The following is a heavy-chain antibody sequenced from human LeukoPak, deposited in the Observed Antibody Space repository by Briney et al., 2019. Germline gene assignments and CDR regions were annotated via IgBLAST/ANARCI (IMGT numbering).Heavy chain of an antibody. V-gene: IGHV3-30-3*01. CDR3: ARDQQTYYDILTGSGFDY. CDR2: ISYDGSNK. Sequence: GGSLRLSCAASGFTFSSYAMHWVRQAPGKGLEWVAVISYDGSNKYYADSVKDRFTISRDNSKNTLYLQMNSLRAEDTAVYYCARDQQTYYDILTGSGFDYWGQGTLVTVSS. D-gene: IGHD3-9*01. CDR1: GFTFSSYA. J-gene: IGHJ4*02.